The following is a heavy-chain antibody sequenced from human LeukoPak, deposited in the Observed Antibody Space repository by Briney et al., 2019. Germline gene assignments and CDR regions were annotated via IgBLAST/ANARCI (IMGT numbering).Heavy chain of an antibody. CDR1: GFSFSSYW. CDR3: ASYITMVRGRYFDY. J-gene: IGHJ4*02. CDR2: IKQDGSEK. D-gene: IGHD3-10*01. Sequence: GGSLRLSCVDSGFSFSSYWMSWFRQAPGKGLEWVANIKQDGSEKYHVDSVKGRFTVSRDNAKNLLYLQMNSLRAEDTAVYYCASYITMVRGRYFDYWGQGTLVTVSS. V-gene: IGHV3-7*01.